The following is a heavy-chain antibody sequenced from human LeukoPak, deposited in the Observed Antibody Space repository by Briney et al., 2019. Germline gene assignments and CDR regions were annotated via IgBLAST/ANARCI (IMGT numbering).Heavy chain of an antibody. CDR2: INPNSGGT. J-gene: IGHJ4*02. Sequence: GASVKVSCKASGYTFTGHYMHWVRQAPGQGLEWMGWINPNSGGTNYAQKFQGRVTMTRDTSISTAYMELSRLRSDDTAVYYCARDRVDTAMAPIDYWGQGTLVTVSS. CDR3: ARDRVDTAMAPIDY. D-gene: IGHD5-18*01. CDR1: GYTFTGHY. V-gene: IGHV1-2*02.